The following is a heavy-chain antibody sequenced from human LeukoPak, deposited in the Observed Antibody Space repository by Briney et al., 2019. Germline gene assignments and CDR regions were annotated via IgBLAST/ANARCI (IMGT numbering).Heavy chain of an antibody. CDR2: IYHSGST. V-gene: IGHV4-30-2*01. J-gene: IGHJ4*02. CDR1: GGSISSGGYS. CDR3: ARGPTNYGDYYDY. D-gene: IGHD4-17*01. Sequence: SETLSLTCAVSGGSISSGGYSWSWIRQPPGKGLEWIGYIYHSGSTYYNPSLKSRVTISVDRSKNQFSLKLSSVTAADMAVYHCARGPTNYGDYYDYWGQGTLVTVSS.